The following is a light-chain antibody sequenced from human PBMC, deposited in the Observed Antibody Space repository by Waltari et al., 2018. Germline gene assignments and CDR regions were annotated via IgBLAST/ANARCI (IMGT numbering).Light chain of an antibody. Sequence: QSALTQPASVSGSPGQSIPISCIGTSSDVGGFNFVSWNPQHPGKAPKVMIYDVTKRPSGVSNRCSGSTTGNTASLPISGLQAEDEADYYCCSYVGGGTLVFGGGTNVTVL. V-gene: IGLV2-23*02. CDR2: DVT. CDR3: CSYVGGGTLV. J-gene: IGLJ2*01. CDR1: SSDVGGFNF.